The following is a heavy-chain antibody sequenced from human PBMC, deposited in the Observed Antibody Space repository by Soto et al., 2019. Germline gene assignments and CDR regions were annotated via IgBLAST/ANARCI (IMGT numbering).Heavy chain of an antibody. CDR1: GFTVSSNY. Sequence: GGSLRLSCAASGFTVSSNYMSWVRQAPGKGLEWVSVIYSGGSTYYADSVKGRFTISRDNSKNTLYLQMNSLRAEDTAVNYCASLPLGYCSGGSCRPYYYYYGMDVWGQGTTVTVSS. CDR2: IYSGGST. J-gene: IGHJ6*02. V-gene: IGHV3-53*01. D-gene: IGHD2-15*01. CDR3: ASLPLGYCSGGSCRPYYYYYGMDV.